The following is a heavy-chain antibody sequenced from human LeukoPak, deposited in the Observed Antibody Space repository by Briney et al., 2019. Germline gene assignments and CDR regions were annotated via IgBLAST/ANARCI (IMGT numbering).Heavy chain of an antibody. CDR3: AKWGDYDILTGYYVSDF. CDR2: ITGSGDTT. Sequence: GGSLRLSCAASGLIFRNYAMSWVRQAPGRGLEWVSAITGSGDTTYYADSVKGRFTISRDNSKDTLYVEMNTLRAEDTAVYYCAKWGDYDILTGYYVSDFWGQGTLVTVSS. J-gene: IGHJ4*02. V-gene: IGHV3-23*01. D-gene: IGHD3-9*01. CDR1: GLIFRNYA.